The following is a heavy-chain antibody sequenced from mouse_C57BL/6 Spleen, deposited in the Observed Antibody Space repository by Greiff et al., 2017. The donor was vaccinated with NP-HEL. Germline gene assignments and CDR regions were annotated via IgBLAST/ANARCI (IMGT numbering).Heavy chain of an antibody. CDR2: ISDGGSYT. J-gene: IGHJ2*01. Sequence: EVMLVESGGGLVKPGGSLKLSCAASGFTFSSYAMSWVRQTPEKRLEWVATISDGGSYTYYPDNVKGRFTISRDNAKNNLYLQMSHLKSEDTAMYYCASWYFDYWGQGTTLTVSS. CDR1: GFTFSSYA. V-gene: IGHV5-4*03. CDR3: ASWYFDY.